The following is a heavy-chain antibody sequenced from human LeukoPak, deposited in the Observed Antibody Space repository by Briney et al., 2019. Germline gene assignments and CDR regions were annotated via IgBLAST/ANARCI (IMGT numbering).Heavy chain of an antibody. Sequence: SETLSLTCTVSGGSISTYYWSWIRQPPGKGLEWIGYVYYSGSTNYNPSLKSRVTISADTSKNQFSLKLSSVTAADTAVYYCARSTYYYDISDYWGQGTLVTVSS. CDR1: GGSISTYY. CDR3: ARSTYYYDISDY. CDR2: VYYSGST. J-gene: IGHJ4*02. V-gene: IGHV4-59*01. D-gene: IGHD3-22*01.